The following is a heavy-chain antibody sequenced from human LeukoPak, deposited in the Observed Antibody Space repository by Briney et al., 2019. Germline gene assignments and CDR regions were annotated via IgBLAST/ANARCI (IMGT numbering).Heavy chain of an antibody. CDR1: GGSFSGYY. J-gene: IGHJ4*02. D-gene: IGHD3-9*01. V-gene: IGHV4-34*01. Sequence: RSSETLSLTCAVYGGSFSGYYWSWIRQPPGKGLEWIGEINHSGSTNYNPSLKSRVTISVDTSKNQFSLKLSSVTAADTAVYYCAIADILTGYYDYWGQGTLVTVSS. CDR3: AIADILTGYYDY. CDR2: INHSGST.